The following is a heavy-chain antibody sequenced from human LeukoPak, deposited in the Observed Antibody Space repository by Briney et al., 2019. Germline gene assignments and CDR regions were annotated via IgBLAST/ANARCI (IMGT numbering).Heavy chain of an antibody. D-gene: IGHD2-15*01. CDR3: ARGAYCSGGSCYSGFDP. CDR1: GGSISSGGYY. V-gene: IGHV4-31*03. J-gene: IGHJ5*02. CDR2: IYCSGST. Sequence: PSETLSLTCTVSGGSISSGGYYWSWIRQHPGKGLEWIGYIYCSGSTYYNPSLKSRVTISVDTSKNQFSLKLSSVTAADTAVYYCARGAYCSGGSCYSGFDPWGQGTLVTVSS.